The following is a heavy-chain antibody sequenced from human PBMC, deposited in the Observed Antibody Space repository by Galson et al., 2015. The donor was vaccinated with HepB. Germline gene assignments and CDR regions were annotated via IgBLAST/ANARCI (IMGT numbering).Heavy chain of an antibody. CDR2: ISAYNGNT. CDR3: ARDVSYCSSTSCYPAFDI. J-gene: IGHJ3*02. V-gene: IGHV1-18*04. Sequence: SVKVSCKASGYTFTSYGISWVRQAPGQGLEWMGWISAYNGNTNYAQKLQGRVTMTTDTSTSTAYMELRSLRSEDTAVYYCARDVSYCSSTSCYPAFDIWGQGTMVTVSS. D-gene: IGHD2-2*01. CDR1: GYTFTSYG.